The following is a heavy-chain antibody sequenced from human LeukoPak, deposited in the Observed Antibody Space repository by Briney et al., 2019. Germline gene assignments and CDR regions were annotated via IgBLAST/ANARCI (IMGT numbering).Heavy chain of an antibody. Sequence: SLRLSCAAXGFTFSSYGMHWVRQAPGKGLEWVAVIWYDGSNKYYADSVKGRFTISRDNSKNTLYLQMNSLRAEDTAVYYCARDSPDYGDYAGYYWGQGTLVTVSS. CDR1: GFTFSSYG. CDR2: IWYDGSNK. CDR3: ARDSPDYGDYAGYY. J-gene: IGHJ4*02. V-gene: IGHV3-33*01. D-gene: IGHD4-17*01.